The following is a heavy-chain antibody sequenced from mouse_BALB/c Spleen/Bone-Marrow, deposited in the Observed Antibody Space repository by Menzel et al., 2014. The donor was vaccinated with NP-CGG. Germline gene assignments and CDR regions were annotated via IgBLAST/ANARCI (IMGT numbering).Heavy chain of an antibody. J-gene: IGHJ4*01. CDR1: GFTFSDYY. V-gene: IGHV5-4*02. CDR3: ARDGNFAMDY. CDR2: INDGGSYT. Sequence: EVKLMASGGGLVKPGGSLKLSCAVSGFTFSDYYMYWVRQNPEKRLEWVATINDGGSYTYYPDSVKGRFTISRDNAKNNLYLQMSSLKSEDTAMYYCARDGNFAMDYWGQGTSVTVSS. D-gene: IGHD2-1*01.